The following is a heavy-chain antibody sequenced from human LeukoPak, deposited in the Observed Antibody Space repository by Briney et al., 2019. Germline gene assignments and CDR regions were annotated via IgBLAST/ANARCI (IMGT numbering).Heavy chain of an antibody. CDR3: ARDLGAAAGAFDI. Sequence: GGSLRLSCAASGFTFSSYAMHWVRQAPAKGLEWVAVISYDGSNKYYADSVKGRFTISRDNSKNTLYLQMNSLRAEDTAVYYCARDLGAAAGAFDIWGQGTMVTVSS. CDR2: ISYDGSNK. CDR1: GFTFSSYA. D-gene: IGHD6-13*01. V-gene: IGHV3-30*04. J-gene: IGHJ3*02.